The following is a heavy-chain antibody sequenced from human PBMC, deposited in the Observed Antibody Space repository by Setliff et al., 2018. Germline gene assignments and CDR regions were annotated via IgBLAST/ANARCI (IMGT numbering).Heavy chain of an antibody. CDR2: IYYSWST. CDR3: ARLSQGDGYNYRDYFDY. D-gene: IGHD1-1*01. J-gene: IGHJ4*02. CDR1: GGSISSSSYY. Sequence: PSETLSLTCTVSGGSISSSSYYWGWIRQPPGKGLEWIGRIYYSWSTYYNPSRNSRVTISVDTSKNQFSLKLSSVTAADTAVFYCARLSQGDGYNYRDYFDYWGQGTLVTVSS. V-gene: IGHV4-39*01.